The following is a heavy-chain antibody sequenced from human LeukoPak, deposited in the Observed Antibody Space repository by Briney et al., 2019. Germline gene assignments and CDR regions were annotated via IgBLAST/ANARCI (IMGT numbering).Heavy chain of an antibody. J-gene: IGHJ4*02. CDR3: ARGTKRGGYDY. V-gene: IGHV4-30-2*01. Sequence: SETLSLTCAGSGGSISSGGYSWSWIGQPPGKGLEWIGYIYHSGSTYYNPSLKSRVTIAVDRSKNQFSLKLSSVTAADTAVYYCARGTKRGGYDYWGQGTLVTVSS. CDR1: GGSISSGGYS. D-gene: IGHD3-10*01. CDR2: IYHSGST.